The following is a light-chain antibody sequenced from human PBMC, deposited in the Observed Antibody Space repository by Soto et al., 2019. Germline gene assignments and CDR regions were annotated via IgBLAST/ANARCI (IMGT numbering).Light chain of an antibody. J-gene: IGKJ2*01. CDR1: QSISSW. V-gene: IGKV1-5*03. CDR3: QQYNRYSRYT. CDR2: KAS. Sequence: DIQMTQSPSTLSASVVDRVTITCRASQSISSWLAWDQQKPGKAPKLLIYKASSLESGVPSRFSGSGSGTEFTLTISSLQSDDFAAYYCQQYNRYSRYTFGQVTKLQIK.